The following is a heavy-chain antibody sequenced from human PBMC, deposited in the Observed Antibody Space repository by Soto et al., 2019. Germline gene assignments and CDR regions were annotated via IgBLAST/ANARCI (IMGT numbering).Heavy chain of an antibody. CDR3: ASTHIKNNYYDNDAFDI. CDR2: IYPGDSDT. J-gene: IGHJ3*02. CDR1: GYSFTSYW. V-gene: IGHV5-51*01. Sequence: GESLKISCKGSGYSFTSYWIGWVRQMPGKGLEWMGIIYPGDSDTRYSPSFQGQVTISADKSISTAYLQWSSLKASDTAMYYCASTHIKNNYYDNDAFDIWGQGTMVTVSS. D-gene: IGHD3-22*01.